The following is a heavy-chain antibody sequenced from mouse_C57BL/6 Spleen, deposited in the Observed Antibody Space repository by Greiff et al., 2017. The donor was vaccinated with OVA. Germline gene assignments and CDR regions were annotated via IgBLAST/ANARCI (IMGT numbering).Heavy chain of an antibody. J-gene: IGHJ1*03. Sequence: QVQLKQPGAELVKPGASVKLSCKASGYTFTSYWMQWVKQRPGQGLEWIGEIDPSDSYTNYNQKFKGKATLTVDTSSRTSYMQLSSLTSEDSAVYYGARYYYGSGRYFDVWGTGTTVTVSS. D-gene: IGHD1-1*01. CDR3: ARYYYGSGRYFDV. V-gene: IGHV1-50*01. CDR1: GYTFTSYW. CDR2: IDPSDSYT.